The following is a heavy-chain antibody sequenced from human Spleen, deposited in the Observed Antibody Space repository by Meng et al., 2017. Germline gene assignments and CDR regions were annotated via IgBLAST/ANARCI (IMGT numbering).Heavy chain of an antibody. V-gene: IGHV1-3*01. CDR1: GYTFTSYA. CDR3: ARDSYGLLRTYYFDY. J-gene: IGHJ4*02. D-gene: IGHD2-15*01. CDR2: INAGNGNT. Sequence: QVTVVESGAEVKKPGAPVKVSCKASGYTFTSYAMHWVRQAPGQRLEWMGWINAGNGNTKYSQKFQGRVTITRDTSASTAYMELSSLRSEDTAVYYCARDSYGLLRTYYFDYWGQGTLVTVSS.